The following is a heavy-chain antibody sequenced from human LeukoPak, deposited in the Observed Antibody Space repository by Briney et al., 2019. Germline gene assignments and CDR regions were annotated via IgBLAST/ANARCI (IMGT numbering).Heavy chain of an antibody. CDR2: ISHDGFI. CDR3: ARDWVYKIDY. CDR1: GFTFSSYV. J-gene: IGHJ4*02. Sequence: GGSLRLSCVVSGFTFSSYVMHWVRRTPGKGLVWVSRISHDGFISYADSVKGRFTISRDNAKNTLILQMNSLRAEDTAVYYCARDWVYKIDYWGRGTLVTVSS. D-gene: IGHD5-24*01. V-gene: IGHV3-74*01.